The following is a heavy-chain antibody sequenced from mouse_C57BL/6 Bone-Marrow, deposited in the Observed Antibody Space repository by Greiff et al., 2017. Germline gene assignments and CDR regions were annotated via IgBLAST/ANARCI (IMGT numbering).Heavy chain of an antibody. CDR1: GFSLTSYG. D-gene: IGHD2-4*01. V-gene: IGHV2-6*03. J-gene: IGHJ4*01. Sequence: VKLMESGPGLVAPSQSLSITCTVSGFSLTSYGVHWVRQPPGKGLEWLVVIWSDGSTTYNSALKSRLGISKDNSKSQVFLKMNSLQTDDTAMYYCARPYYYDYDGYAMDYWGQGTSVTVSS. CDR2: IWSDGST. CDR3: ARPYYYDYDGYAMDY.